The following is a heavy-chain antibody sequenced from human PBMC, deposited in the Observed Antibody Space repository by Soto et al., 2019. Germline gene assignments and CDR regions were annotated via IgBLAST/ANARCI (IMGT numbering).Heavy chain of an antibody. V-gene: IGHV3-23*01. CDR2: ISGSGGTT. CDR3: AKYYYDRSGSPLAFDY. J-gene: IGHJ4*02. D-gene: IGHD3-22*01. CDR1: GFTFSKYA. Sequence: EVQLLESGGGLVQPGGSLRLSCAASGFTFSKYALSWVRQAPGKGLEWVSAISGSGGTTHYADSVKGRVTISRDNSEDTVFLQMNSLRAEDTAVYSCAKYYYDRSGSPLAFDYWGQGTLVTVSS.